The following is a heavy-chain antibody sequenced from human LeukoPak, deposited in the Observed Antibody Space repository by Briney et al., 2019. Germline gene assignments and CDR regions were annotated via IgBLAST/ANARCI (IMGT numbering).Heavy chain of an antibody. CDR2: INPNSGGT. CDR1: GYTFTGYY. J-gene: IGHJ5*02. Sequence: GASVKVSCKASGYTFTGYYMHWVRQAPGQGLEWMGWINPNSGGTNYAQKFQGRVTMTRDTSISTAYMELSSLRSEDTAVYYCARDSGRYYDILTGYRTLLNWFDPWGQGTLVTVSS. V-gene: IGHV1-2*02. CDR3: ARDSGRYYDILTGYRTLLNWFDP. D-gene: IGHD3-9*01.